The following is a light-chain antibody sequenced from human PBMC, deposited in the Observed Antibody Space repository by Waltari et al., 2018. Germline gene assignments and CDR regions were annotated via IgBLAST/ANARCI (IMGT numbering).Light chain of an antibody. J-gene: IGKJ4*01. CDR3: LQSDNLPLT. CDR2: DSS. V-gene: IGKV1-33*01. CDR1: QDIRNY. Sequence: DIQMTQSPSSLSASVGDRVTITYQASQDIRNYLNWYQQKSGKAPKLLIYDSSNLETGVPSRFSGSGSETDFSFTISSLQPEDIATYYCLQSDNLPLTFGGGTKVEIK.